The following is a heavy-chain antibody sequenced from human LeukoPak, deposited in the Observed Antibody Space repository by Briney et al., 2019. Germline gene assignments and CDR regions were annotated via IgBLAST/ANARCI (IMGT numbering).Heavy chain of an antibody. V-gene: IGHV3-23*01. Sequence: GGSLRLSCAASGFTFDDYAMHWVRQVPGQGLEWVSTISDTGGNTYYADSVKGRFTISRDNSKNTLYLQMNSLRAEDAATYYCARAKVTTGIPWDYWGQGTLVTVSS. CDR2: ISDTGGNT. CDR1: GFTFDDYA. CDR3: ARAKVTTGIPWDY. D-gene: IGHD4-17*01. J-gene: IGHJ4*02.